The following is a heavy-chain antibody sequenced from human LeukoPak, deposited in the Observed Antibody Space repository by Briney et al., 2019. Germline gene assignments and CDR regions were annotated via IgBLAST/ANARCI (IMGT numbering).Heavy chain of an antibody. Sequence: SETLSLTCAVSGGSISSSNWWSWVRQPPGRGLEWIGEIYHSGSTNYNPSLKSRVTISVDTSKNQFSLKLSSVTAADTAVYYCARHVRYYDFWSGYWALYYFDYWGQGTLVTVSS. CDR2: IYHSGST. J-gene: IGHJ4*02. CDR1: GGSISSSNW. D-gene: IGHD3-3*01. V-gene: IGHV4-4*02. CDR3: ARHVRYYDFWSGYWALYYFDY.